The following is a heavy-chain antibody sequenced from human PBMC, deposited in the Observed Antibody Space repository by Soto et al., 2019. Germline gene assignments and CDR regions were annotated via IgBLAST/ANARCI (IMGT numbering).Heavy chain of an antibody. V-gene: IGHV4-59*01. J-gene: IGHJ4*02. D-gene: IGHD5-18*01. CDR3: ARAKVDTAMDYYFDY. CDR2: IYYSGST. CDR1: GGSISSYY. Sequence: SETLSLTCTVSGGSISSYYWSWIRQPPGKGLEWIGYIYYSGSTNYNPSLKSRVTISVDTSKNQFSLKLSSVTAADTAVYYCARAKVDTAMDYYFDYWGQGTLVTVSS.